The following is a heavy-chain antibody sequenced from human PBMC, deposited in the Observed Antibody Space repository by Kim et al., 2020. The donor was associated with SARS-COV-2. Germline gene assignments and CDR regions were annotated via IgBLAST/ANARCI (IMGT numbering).Heavy chain of an antibody. V-gene: IGHV4-4*02. CDR1: GGSISSSNW. D-gene: IGHD3-16*02. J-gene: IGHJ3*02. CDR3: ARVLRLGELSLSPAGAFDI. CDR2: IYHSGST. Sequence: SETLSLTCAVSGGSISSSNWWSWVRQPPGKGLEWIGEIYHSGSTNYNPSLKSRVTISVDKSKNQFSLKLSSVTAADTAVYYCARVLRLGELSLSPAGAFDIWGQGTMVTVSS.